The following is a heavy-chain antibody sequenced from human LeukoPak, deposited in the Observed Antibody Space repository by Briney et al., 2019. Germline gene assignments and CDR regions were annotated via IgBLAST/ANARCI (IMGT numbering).Heavy chain of an antibody. D-gene: IGHD2-15*01. J-gene: IGHJ5*02. Sequence: SETLSLTCSVSGGSSSSHYWSWLRQPAGKGLEWIGRIYTSGRINYNPSLKSRVTMSVDTSKNQLSLKLGSVTAADTAVYYCAREFQAGFDPWGQGTLVTVSS. CDR2: IYTSGRI. V-gene: IGHV4-4*07. CDR1: GGSSSSHY. CDR3: AREFQAGFDP.